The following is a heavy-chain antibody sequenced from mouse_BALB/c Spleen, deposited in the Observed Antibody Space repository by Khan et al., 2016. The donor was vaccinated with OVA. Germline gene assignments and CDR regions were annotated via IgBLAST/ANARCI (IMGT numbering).Heavy chain of an antibody. CDR1: GYTFTSYT. J-gene: IGHJ3*01. CDR2: INPSNGYT. CDR3: VRDGAYHRNDGWFAY. D-gene: IGHD2-14*01. V-gene: IGHV1-4*01. Sequence: QVQLQQSGAELARPGASVKMSCKASGYTFTSYTIHWIKERPGQGLEWIGYINPSNGYTNYNQKFKDKATLTTDKSSTTAYLQLTSLRSEDSAVYNCVRDGAYHRNDGWFAYWGQGTLVTVSA.